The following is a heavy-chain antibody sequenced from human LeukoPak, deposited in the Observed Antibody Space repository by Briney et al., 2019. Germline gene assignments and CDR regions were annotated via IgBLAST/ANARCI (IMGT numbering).Heavy chain of an antibody. J-gene: IGHJ4*02. V-gene: IGHV3-11*06. CDR3: ARGSYGDLSY. Sequence: GGSLRLTCAATGFIFSDYYMSWIRQAPGKGLEWVSSISSSSSYIYYADSVKGRFTISRDNAKNSLYLQMNSLRAEDTAVYYCARGSYGDLSYWGQGTLVTVSS. CDR1: GFIFSDYY. D-gene: IGHD4-17*01. CDR2: ISSSSSYI.